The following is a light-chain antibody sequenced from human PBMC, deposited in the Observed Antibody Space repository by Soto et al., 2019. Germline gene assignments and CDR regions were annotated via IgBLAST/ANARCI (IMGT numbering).Light chain of an antibody. V-gene: IGKV3-15*01. CDR1: QSFGGN. CDR2: GAS. CDR3: QQYNNWPSIT. J-gene: IGKJ5*01. Sequence: EIVMTQSPATLSVSPGERATLSCRASQSFGGNLAWYQQRPGQAPRLLIYGASTRATGIAARFSGSGSGTEFTLSISSLQSEDFAVYSCQQYNNWPSITFGQGTRLEIK.